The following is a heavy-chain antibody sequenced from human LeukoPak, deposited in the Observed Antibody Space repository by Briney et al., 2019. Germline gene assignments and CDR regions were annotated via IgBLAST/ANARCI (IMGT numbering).Heavy chain of an antibody. CDR3: AGGSGSYPAYYYYYYGMDV. CDR2: IYTSGST. CDR1: GGSLSRYY. J-gene: IGHJ6*02. D-gene: IGHD3-10*01. V-gene: IGHV4-4*09. Sequence: SETLSLTRSISGGSLSRYYWSWIRQPPGKGLEGIGYIYTSGSTNYNPSLKSRVTISVDTSKNQFSLKMRSVTAADTAVYYCAGGSGSYPAYYYYYYGMDVWGQGPTVTVSS.